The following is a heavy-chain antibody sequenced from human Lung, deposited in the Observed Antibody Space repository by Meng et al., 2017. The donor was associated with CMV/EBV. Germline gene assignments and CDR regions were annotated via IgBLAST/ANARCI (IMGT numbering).Heavy chain of an antibody. D-gene: IGHD2/OR15-2a*01. V-gene: IGHV3-53*01. J-gene: IGHJ3*02. Sequence: GGSLRLXCEASGFTVSSTYMSWVRQAPGKGLEWVSVIYSGGTTFKANSVKGRFTISRANSKNTILLPMNRLSVEDTAVYYCARSILSNGFDAFDIWGQGTMVTVSS. CDR2: IYSGGTT. CDR3: ARSILSNGFDAFDI. CDR1: GFTVSSTY.